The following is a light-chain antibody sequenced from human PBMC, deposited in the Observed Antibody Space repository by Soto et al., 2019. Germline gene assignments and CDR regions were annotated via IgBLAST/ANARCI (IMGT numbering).Light chain of an antibody. CDR1: QSISSW. CDR3: QQYISYSST. J-gene: IGKJ1*01. V-gene: IGKV1-5*03. Sequence: DIQMTQSPSTLSASVGDRVTITCRASQSISSWLAWYQQKPGKAPKLLIYKASSLEGGVPSRFSGSGSGTEFTLTISSLQPDDFETYYCQQYISYSSTLGQGTKVDIK. CDR2: KAS.